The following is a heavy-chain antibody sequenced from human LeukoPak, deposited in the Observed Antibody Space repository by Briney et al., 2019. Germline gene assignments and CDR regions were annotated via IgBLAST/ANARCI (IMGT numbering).Heavy chain of an antibody. J-gene: IGHJ6*02. Sequence: PGGSLRLSCAASGFTFSSYGMHWVRQAPGKGLEWVAVIWYDGSNKYYADSVKGRFTISRDNSKNTLYLQMNSLRAEDTAVYYCAREDQDTAMTQDLTPLLGYYYGMDVWGQGTTVTVSS. CDR1: GFTFSSYG. D-gene: IGHD5-18*01. CDR3: AREDQDTAMTQDLTPLLGYYYGMDV. CDR2: IWYDGSNK. V-gene: IGHV3-33*01.